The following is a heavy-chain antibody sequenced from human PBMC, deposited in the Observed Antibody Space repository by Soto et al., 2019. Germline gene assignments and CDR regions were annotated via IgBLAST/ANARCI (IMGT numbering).Heavy chain of an antibody. J-gene: IGHJ4*02. CDR2: ISFDGNYK. CDR1: GFTFSNFG. V-gene: IGHV3-30*03. CDR3: ARGVADTDF. D-gene: IGHD6-19*01. Sequence: QVQLVESGGGVVQPGKSLRLSCAASGFTFSNFGMHWVRQAPGQGLEWVAVISFDGNYKYYTDSVKGRFTISRDSSRNTLYLQMNRLRPEDTAVFYSARGVADTDFWGQGTLVTVSS.